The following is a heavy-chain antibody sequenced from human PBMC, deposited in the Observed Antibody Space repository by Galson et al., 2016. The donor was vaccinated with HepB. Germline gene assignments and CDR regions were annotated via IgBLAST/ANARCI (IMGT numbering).Heavy chain of an antibody. V-gene: IGHV3-64D*06. J-gene: IGHJ4*02. CDR2: INSNGGDI. CDR3: VKGVASRPGYYFDL. CDR1: GFTFSTYA. D-gene: IGHD6-13*01. Sequence: SLRLSRAASGFTFSTYAMHWVRQAPGKGLEYVSGINSNGGDINYTDSVKGRFTISRDNSKNTLYFQMSGLRPEDTAVYYCVKGVASRPGYYFDLWGQGTLVTVSP.